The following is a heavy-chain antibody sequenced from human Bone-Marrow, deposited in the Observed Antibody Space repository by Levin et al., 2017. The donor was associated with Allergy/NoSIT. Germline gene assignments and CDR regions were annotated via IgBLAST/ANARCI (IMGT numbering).Heavy chain of an antibody. CDR3: AGGGEGQWLADFDY. CDR2: IYYSGST. J-gene: IGHJ4*02. Sequence: GSLRLSCTVSGGSISSSSYYWGWIRQPPGKGLEWIGSIYYSGSTYYNPSLKSRVTISVDTSKNQFSLKLSSVTAADTAVYYCAGGGEGQWLADFDYWGQGTLVTVSS. V-gene: IGHV4-39*07. D-gene: IGHD6-19*01. CDR1: GGSISSSSYY.